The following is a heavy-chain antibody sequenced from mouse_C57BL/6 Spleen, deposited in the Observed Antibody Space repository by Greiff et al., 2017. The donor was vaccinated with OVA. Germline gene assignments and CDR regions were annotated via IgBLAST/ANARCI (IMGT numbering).Heavy chain of an antibody. V-gene: IGHV1-64*01. CDR2: IHPNSGST. J-gene: IGHJ2*01. CDR1: GYTFTSYW. CDR3: APYYGDYVY. D-gene: IGHD2-13*01. Sequence: VQLQQPGAELVKPGASVKLSCKASGYTFTSYWMHWVKQRPGQGLEWIGMIHPNSGSTNYNEKFKSKATMTADKSSSTAYMQLSSLTSEDSAVYYCAPYYGDYVYWGQGTTLTVSS.